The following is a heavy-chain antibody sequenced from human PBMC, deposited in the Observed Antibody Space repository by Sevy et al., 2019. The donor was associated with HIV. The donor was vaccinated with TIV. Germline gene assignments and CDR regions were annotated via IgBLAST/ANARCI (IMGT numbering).Heavy chain of an antibody. J-gene: IGHJ4*02. D-gene: IGHD3-16*01. Sequence: GGSLRRSCAASGFTVSSNYMTWVRQAPGKGLEWVSVIYSGGNTYYADSVKGRFTISRDNSKNTLYLQMNRMRAEDTAVYYCARGHTMITYWGQGTLVTVSS. CDR3: ARGHTMITY. CDR2: IYSGGNT. CDR1: GFTVSSNY. V-gene: IGHV3-53*01.